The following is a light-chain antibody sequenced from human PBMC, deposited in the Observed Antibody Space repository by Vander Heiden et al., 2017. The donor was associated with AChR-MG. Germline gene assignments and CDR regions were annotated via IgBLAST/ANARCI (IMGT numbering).Light chain of an antibody. CDR3: QQYNNWPPDT. V-gene: IGKV3-15*01. CDR1: QSVSTN. J-gene: IGKJ1*01. CDR2: GAS. Sequence: EIVMTQSPATLSVSPGERATLSCRASQSVSTNLAWYQQKLGQAPRLLIYGASTRATGCPARFSGSGSGTEFTLTISSLQSEDFAVYYCQQYNNWPPDTFGQGTKVEIK.